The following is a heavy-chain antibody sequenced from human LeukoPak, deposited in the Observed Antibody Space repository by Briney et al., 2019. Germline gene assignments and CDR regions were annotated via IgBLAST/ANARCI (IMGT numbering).Heavy chain of an antibody. CDR2: INPNSGGT. Sequence: ASVKLSCKASGYTFTGYYMHWVRQAPGQGLEWMGWINPNSGGTNYAQKFQGRVTMTRDTSISTAYMELSRLRSDDTAVYYCARNGWSERYYPLAASDYWGQGTLVTVSS. J-gene: IGHJ4*02. CDR1: GYTFTGYY. V-gene: IGHV1-2*02. CDR3: ARNGWSERYYPLAASDY. D-gene: IGHD3-9*01.